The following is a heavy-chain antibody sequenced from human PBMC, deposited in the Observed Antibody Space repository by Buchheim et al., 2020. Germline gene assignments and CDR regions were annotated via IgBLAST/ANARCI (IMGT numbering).Heavy chain of an antibody. Sequence: EVQLVESGGGLVQPGGSLRLSCAASGFTFSSYWMSWVRQAPGKGLEWVANIKQDGSEKYYVDSVKGRFTISRDNAKNSLYLQMNDLGAEDTAVYYCARAGDSSGWYEGYYFDYWGQGTL. D-gene: IGHD6-19*01. CDR2: IKQDGSEK. CDR1: GFTFSSYW. V-gene: IGHV3-7*01. CDR3: ARAGDSSGWYEGYYFDY. J-gene: IGHJ4*02.